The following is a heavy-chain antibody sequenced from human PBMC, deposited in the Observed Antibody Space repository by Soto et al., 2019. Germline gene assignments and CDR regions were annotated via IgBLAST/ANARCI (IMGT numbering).Heavy chain of an antibody. CDR1: GFTFSSYW. Sequence: EVQLVESGGGLVQPGGSLRLSCAASGFTFSSYWMHWVRQAPGKGLVWVSRINSDGSSTSYADSVKGRFTISRDNAMNTLYLQMNSLRAEDTAVYYCARDTHYDFWGGWAEFRTYYGMDVWGQGPTVTVSS. CDR3: ARDTHYDFWGGWAEFRTYYGMDV. D-gene: IGHD3-3*01. CDR2: INSDGSST. J-gene: IGHJ6*02. V-gene: IGHV3-74*01.